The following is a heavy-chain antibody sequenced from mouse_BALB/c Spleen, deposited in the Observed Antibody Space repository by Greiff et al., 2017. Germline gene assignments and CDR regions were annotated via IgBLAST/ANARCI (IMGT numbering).Heavy chain of an antibody. CDR1: GFNFKDTY. CDR3: AREDYRYGDAMDY. D-gene: IGHD2-14*01. CDR2: IDPANGNT. J-gene: IGHJ4*01. V-gene: IGHV14-3*02. Sequence: VQLQQSGAELVKPGASVKLSCTASGFNFKDTYMHWVKQRPEQGLEWIGRIDPANGNTKYDPKFQGKATITADTSSNTAYLQLSSLTSEDTAVYYCAREDYRYGDAMDYWGQGTSVTVSS.